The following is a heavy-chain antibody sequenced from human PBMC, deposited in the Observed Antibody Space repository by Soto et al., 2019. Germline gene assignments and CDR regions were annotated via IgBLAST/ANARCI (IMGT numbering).Heavy chain of an antibody. V-gene: IGHV3-30-3*01. CDR3: ARDWDDKGDY. Sequence: QVQLVESGGGVVQPGRSLRLSCAASGFTFGSYAMHWVRQAPGKGLEWVAVISYDGSNKYYADSVKGRFTISRDNSKNTLYLQMNSLRAEDTAVYYCARDWDDKGDYWGQGTLVTVSS. CDR2: ISYDGSNK. J-gene: IGHJ4*02. CDR1: GFTFGSYA. D-gene: IGHD3-22*01.